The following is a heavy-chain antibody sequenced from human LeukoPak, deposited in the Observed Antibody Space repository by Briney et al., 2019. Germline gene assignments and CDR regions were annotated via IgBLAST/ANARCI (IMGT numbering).Heavy chain of an antibody. CDR1: GGSISSYY. J-gene: IGHJ3*02. CDR2: IYYSGST. D-gene: IGHD2-21*02. V-gene: IGHV4-59*01. Sequence: NPSETLSLTCTVSGGSISSYYWSWIRQPPGKGLEWIGYIYYSGSTNYNPSLKSRVTISVDTSKNQFSLKLSSVTAADTAVYYCARINCGGDCYQGSSAFDIWGQGTMVTVSS. CDR3: ARINCGGDCYQGSSAFDI.